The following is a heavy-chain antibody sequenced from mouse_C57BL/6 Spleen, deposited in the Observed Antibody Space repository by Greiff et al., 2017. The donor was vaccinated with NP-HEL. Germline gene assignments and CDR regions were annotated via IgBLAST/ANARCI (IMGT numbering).Heavy chain of an antibody. Sequence: EVHLVESEGGLVQPGSSMKLSCTASGFTFSDYYMAWVRQVPEKGLEWVANINYDGSSTYYLDSLKSRFIISRDNAKNILYLQMSSLKSEDTATYYCARDNGSSYDWYFDVWGTGTTVTVSS. CDR3: ARDNGSSYDWYFDV. D-gene: IGHD1-1*01. V-gene: IGHV5-16*01. CDR2: INYDGSST. CDR1: GFTFSDYY. J-gene: IGHJ1*03.